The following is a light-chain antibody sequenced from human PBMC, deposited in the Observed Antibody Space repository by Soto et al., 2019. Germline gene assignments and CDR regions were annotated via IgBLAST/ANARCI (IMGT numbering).Light chain of an antibody. CDR2: GAS. CDR1: QSVSTN. CDR3: QQYNNWPPFT. J-gene: IGKJ5*01. Sequence: EIVMTQSPATLSVSPGERAILSCRASQSVSTNLGWYQQKPGQAPRLLIFGASTRATGIPARFSGSGSGTEFTLTISSLQSEDSAVYYCQQYNNWPPFTFGQGIRLEIK. V-gene: IGKV3-15*01.